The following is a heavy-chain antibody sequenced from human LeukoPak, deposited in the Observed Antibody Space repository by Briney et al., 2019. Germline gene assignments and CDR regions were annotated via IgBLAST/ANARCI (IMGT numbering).Heavy chain of an antibody. V-gene: IGHV1-18*01. CDR3: ARDRSVEMATIGAY. CDR1: GYTFTSYG. D-gene: IGHD5-24*01. CDR2: ISAYNGNT. Sequence: GASVKVSCKASGYTFTSYGISWVRQAPGQGLEWMGWISAYNGNTNYAQKLQGRVTMTTDTSTSTAYMELRSLRSDDTAVYYCARDRSVEMATIGAYWGQGTLVTVSS. J-gene: IGHJ4*02.